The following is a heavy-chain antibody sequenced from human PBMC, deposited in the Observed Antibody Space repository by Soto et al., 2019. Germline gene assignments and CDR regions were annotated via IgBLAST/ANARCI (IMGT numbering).Heavy chain of an antibody. CDR3: ARGGSGWPTDY. V-gene: IGHV1-3*01. Sequence: QVQLVQSGAEVKKPGASVMLSCKTSGYTFTVYAIHWVRQAPGQRPEWMGWINAGNGDTKYSQKFQGRITIMRETSASTAYVELTSLTSEDTAVYYCARGGSGWPTDYWGQGTLVTVSS. D-gene: IGHD6-19*01. J-gene: IGHJ4*02. CDR1: GYTFTVYA. CDR2: INAGNGDT.